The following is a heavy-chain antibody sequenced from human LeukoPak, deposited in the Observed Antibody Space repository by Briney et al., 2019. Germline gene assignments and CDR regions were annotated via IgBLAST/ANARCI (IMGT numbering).Heavy chain of an antibody. CDR1: GYTFTSYD. Sequence: GASVKVSCKASGYTFTSYDINWARQATGQGLEWMGWMNPNSDNTGYAQKFQGRVAITRNTSISTAYMELSSLRSEDTAVYYCARGWRYDFWSGYYTGSWFDPWGQGTLVTVSS. J-gene: IGHJ5*02. CDR3: ARGWRYDFWSGYYTGSWFDP. CDR2: MNPNSDNT. D-gene: IGHD3-3*01. V-gene: IGHV1-8*03.